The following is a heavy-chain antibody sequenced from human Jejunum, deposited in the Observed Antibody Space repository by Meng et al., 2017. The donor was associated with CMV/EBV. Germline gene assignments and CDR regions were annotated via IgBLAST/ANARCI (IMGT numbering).Heavy chain of an antibody. V-gene: IGHV2-5*02. D-gene: IGHD2-15*01. Sequence: QITLTESGPTLVKPTQTLTLTCTFSGFSLSTSDVAVGWIRQPPGKALEWLALLYGDDDKRRSPSLQTRLTITKDSSKNQVVLTMTNMDPVDTATYYCAHSYCSAGTCYSFYYWGPGTPVTVSS. CDR2: LYGDDDK. CDR3: AHSYCSAGTCYSFYY. CDR1: GFSLSTSDVA. J-gene: IGHJ4*02.